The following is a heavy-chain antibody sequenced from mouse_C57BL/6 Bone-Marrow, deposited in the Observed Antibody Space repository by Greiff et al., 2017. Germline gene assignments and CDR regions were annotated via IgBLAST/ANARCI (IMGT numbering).Heavy chain of an antibody. Sequence: QVHVKQPGAELVKPGASVKLSCKASGYTFTNYWMHWVKQRPGQGLEWIGMMHPNGGSPDYNEKFKSEATLSVDKSSRTAYMELSSLTSEDSAVYYCARSYDCDDYTMDYWGQGTSVTVSS. CDR3: ARSYDCDDYTMDY. CDR1: GYTFTNYW. CDR2: MHPNGGSP. J-gene: IGHJ4*01. V-gene: IGHV1-64*01. D-gene: IGHD2-4*01.